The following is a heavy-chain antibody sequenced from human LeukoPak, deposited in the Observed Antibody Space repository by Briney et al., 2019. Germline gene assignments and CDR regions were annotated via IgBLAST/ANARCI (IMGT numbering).Heavy chain of an antibody. CDR2: IYYSGST. V-gene: IGHV4-59*01. D-gene: IGHD2-15*01. Sequence: SETLSPTCTVSGGSISSYYWSWIRQPPGKGLEWIGYIYYSGSTNYNPSLKSRVTISVDTSKNQFSLKLSSVTAADTAVYYCARGGAISLIWGQGTLVTVSS. J-gene: IGHJ4*02. CDR3: ARGGAISLI. CDR1: GGSISSYY.